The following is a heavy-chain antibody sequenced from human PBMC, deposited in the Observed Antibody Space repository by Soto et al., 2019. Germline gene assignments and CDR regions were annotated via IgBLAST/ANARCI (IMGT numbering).Heavy chain of an antibody. D-gene: IGHD6-13*01. J-gene: IGHJ5*02. V-gene: IGHV4-34*01. CDR2: INHSGST. Sequence: PSETLSLTCAVYGGSFSGYYWSWIRQPPGKGLEWIGEINHSGSTNYNPSLKSRVTISVDTSKNQFSLKLSSVTAADTAVYYCARGRPAVGQQLPPPNDNWFDPWGQGTLVTVSS. CDR3: ARGRPAVGQQLPPPNDNWFDP. CDR1: GGSFSGYY.